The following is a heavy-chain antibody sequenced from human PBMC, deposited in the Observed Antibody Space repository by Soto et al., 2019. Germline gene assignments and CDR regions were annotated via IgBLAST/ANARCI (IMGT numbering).Heavy chain of an antibody. CDR1: GGSLSGYY. D-gene: IGHD3-22*01. V-gene: IGHV4-34*01. J-gene: IGHJ6*02. CDR3: ARGMLDSSGYYYGRRLYYYGMDV. CDR2: INHSGST. Sequence: SETLSLTCAVYGGSLSGYYWSWIRQPPGKGLEWIGEINHSGSTNYNPSLKSRVTISVDTSKNQFSLKLSSVTAADTAVYYCARGMLDSSGYYYGRRLYYYGMDVWGQGTTVTVSS.